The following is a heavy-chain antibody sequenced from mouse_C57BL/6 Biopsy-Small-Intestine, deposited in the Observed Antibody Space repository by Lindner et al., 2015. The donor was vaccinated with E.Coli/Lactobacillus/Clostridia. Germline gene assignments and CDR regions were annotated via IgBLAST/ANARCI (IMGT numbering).Heavy chain of an antibody. J-gene: IGHJ3*01. CDR3: VRQNYDYDSFAY. D-gene: IGHD2-4*01. Sequence: VQLQESGGGLVQPKGSLKLSCAASGFSFNTYAMNWVRQAPGKGLEWVARIRSKSNNYATYYADSVKDRFTISRDDSESMLYLQMNNLKTEDTAMYYCVRQNYDYDSFAYWGQGTLVTVSA. CDR2: IRSKSNNYAT. V-gene: IGHV10-1*01. CDR1: GFSFNTYA.